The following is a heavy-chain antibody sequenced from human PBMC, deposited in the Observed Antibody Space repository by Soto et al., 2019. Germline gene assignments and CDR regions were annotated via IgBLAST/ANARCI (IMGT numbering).Heavy chain of an antibody. J-gene: IGHJ6*02. V-gene: IGHV3-23*01. CDR3: ARQYCTNGVCYRTHYYYYGMDV. D-gene: IGHD2-8*01. CDR2: ISASGDNT. Sequence: GGSLRLSCEASGFTFAAYAMAWVRQAPGKGLEWVSGISASGDNTYYAETVKGRFTMSRDNSKNTFNLQMNSLRAEDTAVYYCARQYCTNGVCYRTHYYYYGMDVWGQGTTVTVSS. CDR1: GFTFAAYA.